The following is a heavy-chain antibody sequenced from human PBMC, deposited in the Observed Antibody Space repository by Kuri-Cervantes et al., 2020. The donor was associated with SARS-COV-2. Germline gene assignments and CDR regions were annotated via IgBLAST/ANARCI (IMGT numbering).Heavy chain of an antibody. D-gene: IGHD1-26*01. CDR3: AREDRYGGNLNWFDP. V-gene: IGHV3-53*01. J-gene: IGHJ5*02. CDR2: IDSGGNT. CDR1: GFTVSNKY. Sequence: GESLKISCAASGFTVSNKYMTWVRQAPGKGLNCVSVIDSGGNTYYADSVQGRFTISRDNSKNTLYLQMNSLRVEDTAVYYCAREDRYGGNLNWFDPWGQGTLVTVSS.